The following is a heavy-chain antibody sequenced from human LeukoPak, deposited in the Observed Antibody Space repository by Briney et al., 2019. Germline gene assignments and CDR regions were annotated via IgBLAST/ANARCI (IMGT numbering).Heavy chain of an antibody. CDR2: ISSSGSNI. Sequence: GGSLRFSCSAAGFTFSTNEMNWHRQAPGKELEGVSYISSSGSNIYYADSVKGRFTISRDNAENSLYLQMNSLRAEDTAGYYCARDGSTVTTYHDAFDIWGQGTMVTVSS. CDR3: ARDGSTVTTYHDAFDI. J-gene: IGHJ3*02. V-gene: IGHV3-48*03. D-gene: IGHD4-17*01. CDR1: GFTFSTNE.